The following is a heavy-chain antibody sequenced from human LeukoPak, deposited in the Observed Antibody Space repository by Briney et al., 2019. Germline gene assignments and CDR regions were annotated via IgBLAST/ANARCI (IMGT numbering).Heavy chain of an antibody. J-gene: IGHJ4*02. D-gene: IGHD5-24*01. CDR2: IYYSGST. Sequence: SETLSLTCTVSGGSISGSSYYWGWIRQPPGKGLEWIGSIYYSGSTYYNPSLKSRVTISVDTSKNQFSLKLSSVTAADTAVYYCARGAVEMATIADYWGQGTLVTVSS. V-gene: IGHV4-39*07. CDR1: GGSISGSSYY. CDR3: ARGAVEMATIADY.